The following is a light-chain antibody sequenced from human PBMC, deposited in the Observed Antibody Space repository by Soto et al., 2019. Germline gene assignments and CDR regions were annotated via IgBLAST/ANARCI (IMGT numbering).Light chain of an antibody. J-gene: IGLJ2*01. V-gene: IGLV2-14*03. Sequence: QSALTQPASVSGSPGQSITISCTGTSSDIGSYNYVSWYQQHPGEVPRLMIYDVSNRPSGVSNRFSGSKSGNTASLTISGLQAEDEADYYCGSYTSDNTLVFGAGTKVTVL. CDR2: DVS. CDR3: GSYTSDNTLV. CDR1: SSDIGSYNY.